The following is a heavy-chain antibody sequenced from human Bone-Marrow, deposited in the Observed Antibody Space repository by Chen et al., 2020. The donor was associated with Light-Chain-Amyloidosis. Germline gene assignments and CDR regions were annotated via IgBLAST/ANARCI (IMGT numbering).Heavy chain of an antibody. CDR3: ARRRDGYNFDY. J-gene: IGHJ4*02. V-gene: IGHV5-51*01. Sequence: EVQLEQSGPEVKKPGESLMISCKCSGSTFPNSWIGWVRQMPGKGLEWMGDIYPDDSDARYSPSLEDQVTISADKTITTAYLQWRSLKASDTAMYYCARRRDGYNFDYWGQGTLVPVSS. CDR2: IYPDDSDA. D-gene: IGHD5-12*01. CDR1: GSTFPNSW.